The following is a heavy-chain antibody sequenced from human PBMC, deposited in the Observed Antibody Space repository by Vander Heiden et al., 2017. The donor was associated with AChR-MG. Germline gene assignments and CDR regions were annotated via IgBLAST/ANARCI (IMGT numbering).Heavy chain of an antibody. V-gene: IGHV1-69*01. D-gene: IGHD4-17*01. Sequence: QVQLVQSGAEVKKPGSSVKVSCKASGGTFSSYAISWVRQAPGQGLDGRGGIIPIFGTANYAKKFQGRVTITADESTSTGYMELSSLRSEDTAVYYCAGRTVTTDYWGQGTLVTVSS. CDR1: GGTFSSYA. CDR2: IIPIFGTA. CDR3: AGRTVTTDY. J-gene: IGHJ4*02.